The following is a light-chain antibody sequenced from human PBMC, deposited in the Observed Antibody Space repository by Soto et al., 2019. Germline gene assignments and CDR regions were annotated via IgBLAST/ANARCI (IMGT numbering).Light chain of an antibody. CDR1: HIVTKD. CDR2: DTS. V-gene: IGKV3-15*01. J-gene: IGKJ4*01. CDR3: QQYNKWPLT. Sequence: VLTQSPATLSVSPGEGATLSCMASHIVTKDLAWYQQKPGQAPRLLIYDTSTRASGIPPRFSGGGSGTDFSLTISSLQYEDYAVYYCQQYNKWPLTFGGGAKVEIK.